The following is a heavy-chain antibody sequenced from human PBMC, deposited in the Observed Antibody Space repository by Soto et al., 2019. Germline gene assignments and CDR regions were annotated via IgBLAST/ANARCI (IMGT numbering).Heavy chain of an antibody. CDR2: INPNSGGT. V-gene: IGHV1-2*02. D-gene: IGHD3-22*01. CDR3: PRDIYSDSSDYKPNSEFDP. CDR1: GYTFTGYY. Sequence: ASVKVSCKASGYTFTGYYMHWVRQAPGQGLEWMGWINPNSGGTNYAQKFQGRVTMTRDTSISIAYMELSRLRSDDTAVYYCPRDIYSDSSDYKPNSEFDPWGKGTMVAVSS. J-gene: IGHJ5*02.